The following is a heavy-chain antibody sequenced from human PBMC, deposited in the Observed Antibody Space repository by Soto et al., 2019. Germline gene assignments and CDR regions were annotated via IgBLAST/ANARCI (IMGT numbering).Heavy chain of an antibody. CDR1: GESISSGGYY. CDR2: IYDTESA. J-gene: IGHJ4*02. D-gene: IGHD6-6*01. Sequence: PSETLSLTCSVSGESISSGGYYWSWIRHLPGKGLEWIGYIYDTESAYYNPSLKSRVSISMDTSENHLAMRLTSVTAADSAVYYCARASSSSSAADYWGQGLQVTVS. CDR3: ARASSSSSAADY. V-gene: IGHV4-31*03.